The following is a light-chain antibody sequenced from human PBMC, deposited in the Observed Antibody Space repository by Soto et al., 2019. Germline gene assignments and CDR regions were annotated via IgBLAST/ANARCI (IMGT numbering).Light chain of an antibody. V-gene: IGLV2-14*03. J-gene: IGLJ1*01. CDR2: DVS. CDR3: TSYTSSRTYV. CDR1: SNDVGAYNY. Sequence: QSALTQPASVSGSPGQSITVSCTGTSNDVGAYNYVSWYQQHPGTAPKLMIYDVSNRPSGVSNRFSGSKSGNTASLTISGLQAEDEADYNCTSYTSSRTYVFGTGTKLTVL.